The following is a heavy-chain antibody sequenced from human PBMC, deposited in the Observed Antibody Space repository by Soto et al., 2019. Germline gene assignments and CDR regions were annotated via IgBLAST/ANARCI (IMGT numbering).Heavy chain of an antibody. CDR1: GGTFSSYA. Sequence: QVQLVQSGAEVKKPGSSVKVSCKASGGTFSSYAISWVRQAPGQGLEWMGGIIPIFGTANYAQKFQGRVTITADESTSTAYMERSSLRSEDTAVYYCARSGAAADYYYYYGMDVWGQGTTVTVSS. D-gene: IGHD6-13*01. CDR3: ARSGAAADYYYYYGMDV. CDR2: IIPIFGTA. V-gene: IGHV1-69*12. J-gene: IGHJ6*02.